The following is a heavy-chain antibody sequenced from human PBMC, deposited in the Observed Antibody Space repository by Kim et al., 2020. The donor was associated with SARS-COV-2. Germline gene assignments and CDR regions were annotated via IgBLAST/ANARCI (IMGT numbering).Heavy chain of an antibody. V-gene: IGHV7-4-1*02. D-gene: IGHD3-10*01. CDR2: INTNTGNP. Sequence: ASVKVSCKASGNTFSSYAMNWVRQAPGQGLEWMGWINTNTGNPTYAQGFTGLFVFSLDTSVSTTYLQITSLKSEDTAVYYCASSMVYGVISAFDLWGQGTMVTVSS. CDR1: GNTFSSYA. J-gene: IGHJ3*01. CDR3: ASSMVYGVISAFDL.